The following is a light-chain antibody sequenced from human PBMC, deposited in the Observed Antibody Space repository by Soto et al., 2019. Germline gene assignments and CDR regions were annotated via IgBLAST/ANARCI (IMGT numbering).Light chain of an antibody. Sequence: DIVLTQSPGTLSLSPGERATLSCRASQSLSNSFIAWYKQKPGQAPRLLIYDTTNRATGIPDRLSGSGSGTDFTLTISRLEPEDFAVFYCQQYGTSEIIFGQGTRLEIK. CDR2: DTT. J-gene: IGKJ5*01. V-gene: IGKV3-20*01. CDR1: QSLSNSF. CDR3: QQYGTSEII.